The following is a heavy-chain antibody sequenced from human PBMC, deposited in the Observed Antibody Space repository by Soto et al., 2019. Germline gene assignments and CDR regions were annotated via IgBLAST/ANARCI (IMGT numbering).Heavy chain of an antibody. CDR2: INHSGST. CDR1: GGSFSCYY. V-gene: IGHV4-34*01. Sequence: SETLSLTCAVYGGSFSCYYWSWIRQPPGKGLEWVGEINHSGSTNYNPSLKSRVTISVDTSKNQFSLKLSSVTAADTAVYYCARSLPDSGDYWAFDIWGQGTMVTVSS. J-gene: IGHJ3*02. CDR3: ARSLPDSGDYWAFDI. D-gene: IGHD4-17*01.